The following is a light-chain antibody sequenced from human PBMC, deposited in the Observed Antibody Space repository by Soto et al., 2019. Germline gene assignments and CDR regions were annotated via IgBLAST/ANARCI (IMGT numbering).Light chain of an antibody. V-gene: IGLV1-40*01. CDR2: GNS. CDR3: QSYDSSLRPVV. Sequence: QSVLTQPPSVSGAPGQRVTISCTGSSSNIGAGYDVHWYQQLPGTAPKLLIYGNSNRPSGVPDRFSGSKSGTSASLAITGLQAEDEADYYCQSYDSSLRPVVFGGGTKLTVL. CDR1: SSNIGAGYD. J-gene: IGLJ2*01.